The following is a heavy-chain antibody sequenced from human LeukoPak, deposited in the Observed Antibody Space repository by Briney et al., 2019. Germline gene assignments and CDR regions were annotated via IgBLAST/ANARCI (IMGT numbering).Heavy chain of an antibody. D-gene: IGHD2-15*01. Sequence: PGGSLRLSCAASGFTFSSYGMHWVRQAPGKGLEWVAFIRYDGSNKYYADSVKGRFTISRDNSKNTLYLQMNSLRAEDTAVYYCAKRAGGGSRYSPQGCYMDVWGKGTTVTVSS. CDR3: AKRAGGGSRYSPQGCYMDV. CDR2: IRYDGSNK. V-gene: IGHV3-30*02. CDR1: GFTFSSYG. J-gene: IGHJ6*03.